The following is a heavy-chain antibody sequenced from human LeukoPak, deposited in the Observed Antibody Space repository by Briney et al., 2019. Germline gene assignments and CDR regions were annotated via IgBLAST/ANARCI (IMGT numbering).Heavy chain of an antibody. CDR2: ISGSGGST. CDR3: AKPCARLKQQLPLDY. CDR1: GFTFSSYA. J-gene: IGHJ4*02. Sequence: GGSLRLSCAASGFTFSSYAMSWVRQAPGKGLEWVSAISGSGGSTYYADSVKGRFTISRDNSKNTLYLQMNSLRAEDTAVYYCAKPCARLKQQLPLDYWGQGTLVTVSS. D-gene: IGHD6-13*01. V-gene: IGHV3-23*01.